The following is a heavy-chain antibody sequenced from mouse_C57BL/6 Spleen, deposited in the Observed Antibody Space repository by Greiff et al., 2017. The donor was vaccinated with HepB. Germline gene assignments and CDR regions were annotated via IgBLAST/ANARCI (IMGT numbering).Heavy chain of an antibody. V-gene: IGHV1-61*01. J-gene: IGHJ2*01. D-gene: IGHD2-2*01. CDR1: GYTFTSYW. Sequence: QVQLQQPGAELVRPGSSVKLSCKASGYTFTSYWMDWVKQRPGQGLEWIGNIYPSDSETHYNQKFKEKATLTVDKSSSTAYIQLSSLTSEDSAVYYCASSGGYYGYDGFDYWGQGTPLTVSS. CDR3: ASSGGYYGYDGFDY. CDR2: IYPSDSET.